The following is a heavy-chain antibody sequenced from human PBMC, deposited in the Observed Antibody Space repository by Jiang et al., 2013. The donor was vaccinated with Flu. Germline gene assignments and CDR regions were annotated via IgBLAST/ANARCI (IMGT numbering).Heavy chain of an antibody. CDR3: ARGGCSGGSCYSTWFDP. CDR1: GGTFSSYA. Sequence: SGAEVKKPGSSVKVSCKASGGTFSSYAISWVRQAPGQGLEWMGGIIPILGIANYAQKFQGRVTITADKSTSTAYMELSSLRSEDTAVYYCARGGCSGGSCYSTWFDPWGQGTLVTVSS. D-gene: IGHD2-15*01. CDR2: IIPILGIA. J-gene: IGHJ5*02. V-gene: IGHV1-69*04.